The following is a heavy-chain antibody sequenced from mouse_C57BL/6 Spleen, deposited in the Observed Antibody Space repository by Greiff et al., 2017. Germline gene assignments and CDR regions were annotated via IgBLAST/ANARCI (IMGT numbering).Heavy chain of an antibody. V-gene: IGHV1-80*01. J-gene: IGHJ4*01. CDR1: GYAFSSYW. Sequence: VQLQQSGAELVKPGASVKISCKASGYAFSSYWMNWVKQRPGKGLEWIGQIYPGDGDTNYNGKFKGKATLTADKSSITAYMQLSSLTSEDSAVYFCARGGLSYAMDYWGQGTSVTVSS. CDR2: IYPGDGDT. CDR3: ARGGLSYAMDY. D-gene: IGHD3-3*01.